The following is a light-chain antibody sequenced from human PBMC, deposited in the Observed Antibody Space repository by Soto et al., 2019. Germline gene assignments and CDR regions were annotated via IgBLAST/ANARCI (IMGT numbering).Light chain of an antibody. V-gene: IGKV3-20*01. Sequence: IVLTHSPGTLSLSPGERATLSCRASQSVSSRYLAWYQQKPGQAPRLLIYGASSRATGIPDRFSGSGSGTDFTLTISRLEPEDFAVYYCQQYGRSPPYNFGQGTKVDIK. CDR1: QSVSSRY. CDR3: QQYGRSPPYN. J-gene: IGKJ2*01. CDR2: GAS.